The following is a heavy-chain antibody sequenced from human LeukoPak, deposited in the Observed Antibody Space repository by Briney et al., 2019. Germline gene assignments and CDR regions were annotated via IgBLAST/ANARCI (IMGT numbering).Heavy chain of an antibody. J-gene: IGHJ4*02. D-gene: IGHD1-26*01. V-gene: IGHV4-61*02. CDR2: IYTSGST. CDR1: GCSISSGSYY. CDR3: AREVGSFDY. Sequence: NSSETLSLTCTVSGCSISSGSYYWSWIRQPAGKGLEWIGRIYTSGSTNYNPSLKSRVTISVDTSKNQFSLKLSSVTATDTAVYYCAREVGSFDYWGRGTLVTVSS.